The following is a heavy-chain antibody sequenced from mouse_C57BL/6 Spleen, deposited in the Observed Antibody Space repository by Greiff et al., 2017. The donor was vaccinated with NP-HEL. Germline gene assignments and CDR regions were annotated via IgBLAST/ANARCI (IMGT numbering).Heavy chain of an antibody. D-gene: IGHD1-1*01. V-gene: IGHV5-6*01. Sequence: EVKLVESGGDLVKPGGSLKLSCAASGFTFSSYGMSWVRQTPDKRLEWVATISSGGSYTYYPDSVKGRFTISRDNAKNTLYLQMSSLKSEDTAMYYCARHDGSSWYFDVWGTGTTVTVSS. CDR3: ARHDGSSWYFDV. CDR2: ISSGGSYT. J-gene: IGHJ1*03. CDR1: GFTFSSYG.